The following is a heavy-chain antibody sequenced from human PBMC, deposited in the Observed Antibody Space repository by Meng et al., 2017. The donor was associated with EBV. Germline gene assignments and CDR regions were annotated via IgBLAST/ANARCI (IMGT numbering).Heavy chain of an antibody. CDR1: GAAVSGGTYH. D-gene: IGHD3-10*01. J-gene: IGHJ4*02. V-gene: IGHV4-61*01. Sequence: QESTTGLVNPPATLYLTCTVSGAAVSGGTYHWSWIRQAPGKELELIGYIYDGGTTIYNPSLKIRVTILVDASKNQFSLKLSSVTTADTAVYYCAKSRSSTPGVVDYWGQGTLVTVSS. CDR3: AKSRSSTPGVVDY. CDR2: IYDGGTT.